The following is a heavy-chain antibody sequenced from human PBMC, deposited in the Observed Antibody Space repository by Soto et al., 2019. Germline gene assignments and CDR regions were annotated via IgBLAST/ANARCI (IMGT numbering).Heavy chain of an antibody. CDR2: IIPIFGTA. V-gene: IGHV1-69*13. J-gene: IGHJ5*02. D-gene: IGHD2-15*01. CDR3: ASVTYCSGGSCYPYNWFDP. Sequence: SVKVSCKASGGTFSSYAVSWVRQAPGQGLEWMGGIIPIFGTANYAQKFQGRVTITADESTSTAYMELSSLRSEDTAVYYCASVTYCSGGSCYPYNWFDPWGQGTLVTVSS. CDR1: GGTFSSYA.